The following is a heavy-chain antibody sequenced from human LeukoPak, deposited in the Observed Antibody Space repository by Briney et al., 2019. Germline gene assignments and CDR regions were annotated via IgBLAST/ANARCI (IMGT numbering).Heavy chain of an antibody. D-gene: IGHD5-18*01. CDR1: GFTFSSYA. J-gene: IGHJ4*02. V-gene: IGHV3-23*01. Sequence: PGGSLRLSCAASGFTFSSYAMSWVRQTPGKGLEWVSAISGIGGSTYYADSVKGRFTISRDNSKNTLYLQMNSLRADDTAVYYCAKGGMAAMGNWGQGTLVTVSS. CDR3: AKGGMAAMGN. CDR2: ISGIGGST.